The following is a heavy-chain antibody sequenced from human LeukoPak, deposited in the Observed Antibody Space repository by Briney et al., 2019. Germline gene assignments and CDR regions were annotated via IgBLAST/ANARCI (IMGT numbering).Heavy chain of an antibody. D-gene: IGHD3-10*01. CDR3: ARHSELLWSSPGAFDI. CDR2: SNHSGST. Sequence: SETLSLTCTVSGGSISSSSYYWGWIRQPPGKGLDWIGESNHSGSTNYNPSLKGRVTISVDTSKNQFSLKLSSVTDADTAVYYCARHSELLWSSPGAFDIWGQGTMVTVSS. CDR1: GGSISSSSYY. J-gene: IGHJ3*02. V-gene: IGHV4-39*01.